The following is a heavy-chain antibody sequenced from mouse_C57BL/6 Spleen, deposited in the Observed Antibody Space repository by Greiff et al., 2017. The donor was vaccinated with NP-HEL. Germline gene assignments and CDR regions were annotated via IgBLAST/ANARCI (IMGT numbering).Heavy chain of an antibody. J-gene: IGHJ1*03. CDR2: INYDGSST. CDR3: ARYGYWYFDV. V-gene: IGHV5-16*01. Sequence: EVQVVESEGGLVQPGSSMKLSCTASGFTFSDYYMAWVRQVPEKGLEWVAKINYDGSSTYYLDSLKSRFIISRDNAKNILYLQMSSLKSEDTATYYCARYGYWYFDVWGTGTTVTVSS. CDR1: GFTFSDYY. D-gene: IGHD1-1*02.